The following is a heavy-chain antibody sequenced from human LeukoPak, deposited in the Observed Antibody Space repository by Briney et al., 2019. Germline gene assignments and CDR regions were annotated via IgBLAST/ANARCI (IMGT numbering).Heavy chain of an antibody. CDR2: ISSTSSYI. CDR1: GFTFSYYN. CDR3: ARVFVGYCSSTSCYSLDP. Sequence: GGSLTLSCAASGFTFSYYNMNWVRQAPGKGLEWVSSISSTSSYIYYADSVRGRFTISRDNAKNSLYLQMSSLRAEDTAVYYCARVFVGYCSSTSCYSLDPWGQGTLVTVSS. J-gene: IGHJ5*02. V-gene: IGHV3-21*01. D-gene: IGHD2-2*01.